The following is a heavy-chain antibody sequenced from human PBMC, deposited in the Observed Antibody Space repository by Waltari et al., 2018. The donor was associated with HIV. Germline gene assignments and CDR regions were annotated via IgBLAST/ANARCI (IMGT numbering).Heavy chain of an antibody. J-gene: IGHJ4*02. CDR2: IWFDGVNK. D-gene: IGHD5-12*01. Sequence: QVQLVESGGGVVKPGRSLRLSCAASGFTFSSYGMHWVRQAPGKGLDWVAVIWFDGVNKYYADSVKGRFTISRDNSKNTLYLQMNSLRAEDTAVYYCARHPTPFTGYNSFDYWGQGTLVTVSS. CDR1: GFTFSSYG. V-gene: IGHV3-33*01. CDR3: ARHPTPFTGYNSFDY.